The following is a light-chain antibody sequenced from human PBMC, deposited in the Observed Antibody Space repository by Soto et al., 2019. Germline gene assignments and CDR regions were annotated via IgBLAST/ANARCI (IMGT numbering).Light chain of an antibody. CDR2: WAS. Sequence: DIVMTQSPDSLGVSLDERATINCKSSQTVLYSSNNKNYLAWYQQKPGQPPKLLIYWASTRESGVPDRFSGSGSGTYFTLTINSLQAEDVAVYYCQQYYSSPFTFGPGTKVDIK. CDR1: QTVLYSSNNKNY. J-gene: IGKJ3*01. V-gene: IGKV4-1*01. CDR3: QQYYSSPFT.